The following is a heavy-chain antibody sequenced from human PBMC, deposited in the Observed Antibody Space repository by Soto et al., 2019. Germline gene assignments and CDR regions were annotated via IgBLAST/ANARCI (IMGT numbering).Heavy chain of an antibody. CDR1: GYSYTSYW. Sequence: GESLKISCKGSGYSYTSYWIGWVRQRPGRGLEWMGIINPADSETNYGPSFQGQVTISADRSTSTAFLQWSSLKASDTAMYYCVRRAEGRPGDGYYYVALDVWGQGTTVTVSS. D-gene: IGHD6-6*01. V-gene: IGHV5-51*01. CDR3: VRRAEGRPGDGYYYVALDV. CDR2: INPADSET. J-gene: IGHJ6*02.